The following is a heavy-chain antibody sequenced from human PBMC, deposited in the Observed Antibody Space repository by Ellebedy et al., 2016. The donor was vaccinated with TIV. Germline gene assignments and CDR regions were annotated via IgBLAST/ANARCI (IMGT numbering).Heavy chain of an antibody. V-gene: IGHV4-59*08. CDR1: GGSISGFY. CDR2: IHYTGST. Sequence: MPGGSLRLSCTVSGGSISGFYWSWIRQPPGKGLEWIGYIHYTGSTNYNPSLKSRVTISVDTSKNQLSLKLSSVAAADTAVYYCARKTGGATGRGALDIWGQGTMVTVSS. CDR3: ARKTGGATGRGALDI. J-gene: IGHJ3*02. D-gene: IGHD1-26*01.